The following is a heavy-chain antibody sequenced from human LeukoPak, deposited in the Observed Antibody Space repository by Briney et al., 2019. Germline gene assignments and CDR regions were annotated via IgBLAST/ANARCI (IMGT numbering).Heavy chain of an antibody. J-gene: IGHJ5*02. Sequence: GASVKVSCKVSGYTLTELSMHWVRQAPGKGLEWMGGIIPIFGTANYAQKFQGRVTITADESTSTAYMELSSLRSEDTAVYYCAIQNYYDSSGYPGTYWFDPWGQGTLVTVSS. V-gene: IGHV1-69*13. CDR2: IIPIFGTA. CDR3: AIQNYYDSSGYPGTYWFDP. D-gene: IGHD3-22*01. CDR1: GYTLTELS.